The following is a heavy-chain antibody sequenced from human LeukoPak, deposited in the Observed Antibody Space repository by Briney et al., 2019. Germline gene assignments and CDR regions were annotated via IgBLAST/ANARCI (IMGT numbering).Heavy chain of an antibody. Sequence: ASVKVSCKASGYTFTSYAINWVRQAPGQGLEWMGWINTNTGNPAYAQGFTGRFVFSLDTSVSTACLQINSLEAEDTAVYYCARYSEGPFDYWGQGTLATVSS. CDR3: ARYSEGPFDY. D-gene: IGHD2-15*01. CDR1: GYTFTSYA. J-gene: IGHJ4*02. V-gene: IGHV7-4-1*02. CDR2: INTNTGNP.